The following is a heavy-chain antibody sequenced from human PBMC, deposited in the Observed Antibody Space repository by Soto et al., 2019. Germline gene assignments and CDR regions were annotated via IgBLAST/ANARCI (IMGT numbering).Heavy chain of an antibody. D-gene: IGHD3-22*01. V-gene: IGHV3-73*01. CDR1: GATFRGYA. J-gene: IGHJ5*02. CDR3: TRDPRNYYDSSGSAHWFDP. Sequence: GGSLRVSCAGSGATFRGYAMHWVRQAFGKGLEWVGRIRSKTNSYATAYAASVKRRFTISRDDSKNTAYLQMHSLKIEDTAVYYCTRDPRNYYDSSGSAHWFDPWGHGTLVTVSS. CDR2: IRSKTNSYAT.